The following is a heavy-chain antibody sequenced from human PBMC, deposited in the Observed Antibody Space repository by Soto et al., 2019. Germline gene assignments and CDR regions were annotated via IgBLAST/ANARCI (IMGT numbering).Heavy chain of an antibody. V-gene: IGHV3-23*01. CDR3: AKFSGDDGDYHYFDY. Sequence: EVQLLESGGGLVQPGGSLRLSCAASGFTFSSYAMSWVRQAPGKGLEWVSAISGSGGSTYYADSVKGRFTISRDNSKNTLYLHMNSLRAEDTAVYYCAKFSGDDGDYHYFDYWGQGTLVTVSS. D-gene: IGHD4-17*01. J-gene: IGHJ4*02. CDR1: GFTFSSYA. CDR2: ISGSGGST.